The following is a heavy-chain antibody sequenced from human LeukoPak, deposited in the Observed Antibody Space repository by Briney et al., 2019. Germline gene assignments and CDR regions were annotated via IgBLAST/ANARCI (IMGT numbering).Heavy chain of an antibody. V-gene: IGHV3-11*04. J-gene: IGHJ4*02. CDR3: ARDSGFGLFDY. Sequence: PGGSLRLSCAASGFTFSDYYMSWIRQAPGKGLEWVSYISSSGNTIYYADSVKGRFTISRDNAKNSLYLRMNSLGAEDTAVYYCARDSGFGLFDYWGQGTLVTVSS. CDR1: GFTFSDYY. CDR2: ISSSGNTI. D-gene: IGHD5-12*01.